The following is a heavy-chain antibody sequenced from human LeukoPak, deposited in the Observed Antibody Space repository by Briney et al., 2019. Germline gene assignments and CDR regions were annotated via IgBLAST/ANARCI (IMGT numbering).Heavy chain of an antibody. D-gene: IGHD2-15*01. CDR1: GYSFTSYW. V-gene: IGHV5-51*01. CDR3: ARQSCSGGSCYYFDY. Sequence: GESLKISCKGSGYSFTSYWIGWVRQMPGKGLEWMGIIYPGDSDTRYSPSFQGQVTISADKSISTAYLQWSSLKASDTAMYYCARQSCSGGSCYYFDYWGQGTLVTVSS. CDR2: IYPGDSDT. J-gene: IGHJ4*02.